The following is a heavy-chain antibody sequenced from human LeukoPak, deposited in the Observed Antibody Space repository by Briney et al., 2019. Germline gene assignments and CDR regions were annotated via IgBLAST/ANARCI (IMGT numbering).Heavy chain of an antibody. J-gene: IGHJ6*04. CDR3: ARALAYCGGDCYLTPTPIRFGEMDV. D-gene: IGHD2-21*01. Sequence: PSETLSLTCAVSGGSISSGGYSRSWIRQPPGKGLEWIGYIYYSGSTNYNPSLKSRVTISVDTSKNQFSLKLSSVTAADTAVYYCARALAYCGGDCYLTPTPIRFGEMDVWGKGTTVTVSS. CDR2: IYYSGST. V-gene: IGHV4-61*08. CDR1: GGSISSGGYS.